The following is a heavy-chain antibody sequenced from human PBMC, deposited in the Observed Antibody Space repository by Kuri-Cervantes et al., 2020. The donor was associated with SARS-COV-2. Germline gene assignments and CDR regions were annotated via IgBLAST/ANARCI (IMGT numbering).Heavy chain of an antibody. CDR3: ARDVLRFLGWLDYSYYYGMGV. Sequence: ASVKVSCKASGYTFTSYGISWVRQAPGQGLEWMGWISAYNGNTNYAQKLQGRVTMTTDTSTSTAYMGLRGLRSDDTAGYYCARDVLRFLGWLDYSYYYGMGVWGPGTPVTVSS. CDR2: ISAYNGNT. CDR1: GYTFTSYG. V-gene: IGHV1-18*04. D-gene: IGHD3-3*01. J-gene: IGHJ6*02.